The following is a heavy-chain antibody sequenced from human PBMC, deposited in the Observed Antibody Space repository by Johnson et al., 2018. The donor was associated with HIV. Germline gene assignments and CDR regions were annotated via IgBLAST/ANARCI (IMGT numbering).Heavy chain of an antibody. CDR2: IYRGGSA. CDR3: VRGFRSHTETEAPMIIAPGAFDI. V-gene: IGHV3-66*01. J-gene: IGHJ3*02. Sequence: VQLVESGGGLVQPGGSLRLSCAASGFTVSSNYMSWVRQAPGKGLEWVSVIYRGGSAYYADSVPGSFTISRATSKNTLYLQRNSTRAEDTAVYYCVRGFRSHTETEAPMIIAPGAFDIWGQGTMVTVSS. CDR1: GFTVSSNY. D-gene: IGHD3-22*01.